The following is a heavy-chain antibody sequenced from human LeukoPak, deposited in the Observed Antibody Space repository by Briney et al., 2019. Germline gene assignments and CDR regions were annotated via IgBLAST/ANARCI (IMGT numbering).Heavy chain of an antibody. J-gene: IGHJ4*02. CDR2: IKQDGSEK. CDR1: GFTFSSYW. Sequence: GGSLRLSCVGSGFTFSSYWMSWVRQAPGKGLEWVAIIKQDGSEKYYVDSVKGRLTISRDNAKNSLYLQMNSLTAEDTAVYYCARVLDYGDLPHVIGPGLGFDYWGQGTLVTVSS. V-gene: IGHV3-7*01. CDR3: ARVLDYGDLPHVIGPGLGFDY. D-gene: IGHD4-17*01.